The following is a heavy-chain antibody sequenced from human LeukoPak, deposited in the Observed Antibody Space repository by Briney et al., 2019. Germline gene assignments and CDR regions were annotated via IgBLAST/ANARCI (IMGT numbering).Heavy chain of an antibody. Sequence: SETLSLTCTVSGGSISNNNNYWGWIRQPPGKGLEWIGSIYYSGNTYCNPSLKSRVTISVDTSKNQFSLTLTSVTAADTAVYYCANYGYRGFFDYWGQGTLVTVSS. CDR1: GGSISNNNNY. D-gene: IGHD5-24*01. CDR3: ANYGYRGFFDY. J-gene: IGHJ4*02. V-gene: IGHV4-39*01. CDR2: IYYSGNT.